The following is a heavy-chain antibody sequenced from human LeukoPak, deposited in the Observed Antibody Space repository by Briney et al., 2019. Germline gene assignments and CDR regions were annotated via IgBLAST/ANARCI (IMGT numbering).Heavy chain of an antibody. Sequence: SETLSLTCAVSGGSVSRGSIYWLWIRQPPGKGLEWIGYIYYSGSTNYNPSLRSRVTISVATSKNQFSLKLSSVTAADTAVYYRARDGREACLPDYLGQGTMVTVSS. CDR2: IYYSGST. D-gene: IGHD5/OR15-5a*01. CDR3: ARDGREACLPDY. J-gene: IGHJ4*02. CDR1: GGSVSRGSIY. V-gene: IGHV4-61*01.